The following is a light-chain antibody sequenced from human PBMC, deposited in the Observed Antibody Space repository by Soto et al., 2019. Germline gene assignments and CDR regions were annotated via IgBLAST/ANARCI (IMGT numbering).Light chain of an antibody. CDR1: QSVISDY. V-gene: IGKV3-20*01. CDR2: GAS. CDR3: QQYGSSIT. J-gene: IGKJ5*01. Sequence: EIVLTQSPGTLSLSPGDRATLSCRASQSVISDYLAWYQQKPGQAPRLLIYGASGRATGIPDRFSGSGSGTDYTLTISRLEPEDFAVFYCQQYGSSITFGQGTRLEIK.